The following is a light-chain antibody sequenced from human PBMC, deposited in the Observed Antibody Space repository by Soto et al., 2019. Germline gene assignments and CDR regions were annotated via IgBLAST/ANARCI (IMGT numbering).Light chain of an antibody. CDR3: QHYGNSPLT. CDR1: QSVRTSY. Sequence: EIVLTQSPGTLSLSPGERATLSCRASQSVRTSYFAWYQQKPGQAPRLLIFGASSRATGIPDRFSSSGSGTDFTLTISRLEPEDFALYYCQHYGNSPLTFGGGTKVEIK. V-gene: IGKV3-20*01. CDR2: GAS. J-gene: IGKJ4*01.